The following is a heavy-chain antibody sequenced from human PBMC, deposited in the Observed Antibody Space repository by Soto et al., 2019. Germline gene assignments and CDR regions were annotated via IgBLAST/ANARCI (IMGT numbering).Heavy chain of an antibody. J-gene: IGHJ3*02. D-gene: IGHD5-12*01. Sequence: QLQLQESGPGLEKPSETLSLTCTVSDVSISNSNYFWAWIRQPPGKGLEWIGSIYYSGSTYYNPSLKSRVTISVDTSKNQFSLKVSSVTAADTAVYYCARPIRGGRHDAFDIWGRGTMVTVSS. V-gene: IGHV4-39*01. CDR3: ARPIRGGRHDAFDI. CDR2: IYYSGST. CDR1: DVSISNSNYF.